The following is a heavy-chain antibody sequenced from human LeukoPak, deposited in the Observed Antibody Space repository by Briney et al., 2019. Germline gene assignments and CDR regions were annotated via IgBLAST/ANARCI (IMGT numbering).Heavy chain of an antibody. V-gene: IGHV4-39*07. CDR2: IFYSGAT. CDR3: ARDHCSSPSCYTNWFDP. J-gene: IGHJ5*02. Sequence: SETLSLTCTVSGGSISSSSYYWAWLRQPPGKGLEWIGSIFYSGATYSNPSLKSRVTISVDTSNDQFSLKLSSVTAADTAVYYCARDHCSSPSCYTNWFDPWGQGTLVTVSS. D-gene: IGHD2-2*02. CDR1: GGSISSSSYY.